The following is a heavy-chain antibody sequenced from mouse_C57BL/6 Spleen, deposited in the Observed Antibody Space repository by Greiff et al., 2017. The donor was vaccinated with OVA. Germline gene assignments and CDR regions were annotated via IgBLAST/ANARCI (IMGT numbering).Heavy chain of an antibody. CDR3: ARGVYGSSPAWFAY. J-gene: IGHJ3*01. CDR1: GYTFTSYW. Sequence: QVQLKESGAELVKPGASVKLSCKASGYTFTSYWMHWVKQRPGQGLEWIGMIHPNSGSTNYNEKFKSKATLTVDKSSSTAYMQLSSLTSEDSAVYYCARGVYGSSPAWFAYWGQGTLVTVSA. CDR2: IHPNSGST. V-gene: IGHV1-64*01. D-gene: IGHD1-1*01.